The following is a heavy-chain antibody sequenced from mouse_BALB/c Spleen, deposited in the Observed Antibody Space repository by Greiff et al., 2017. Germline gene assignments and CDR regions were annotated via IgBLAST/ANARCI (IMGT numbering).Heavy chain of an antibody. J-gene: IGHJ2*01. CDR2: ISDGGSYT. V-gene: IGHV5-4*02. CDR1: GFTFSDYY. Sequence: EVQLVESGGGLVKPGGSLKLSCAASGFTFSDYYMYWVRQTPEKRLEWVATISDGGSYTYYPDSVKGRFTISRDNAKNNLYLQMSSLKSEDTAMYYCAREGYGNPFDYWGQGTTRTVSA. D-gene: IGHD2-10*02. CDR3: AREGYGNPFDY.